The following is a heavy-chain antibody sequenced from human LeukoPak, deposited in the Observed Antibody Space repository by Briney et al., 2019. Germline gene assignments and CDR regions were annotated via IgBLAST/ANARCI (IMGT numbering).Heavy chain of an antibody. J-gene: IGHJ6*02. Sequence: GGSLRLSCAASGFTFSSYAMSWVRQAPGKGLEWVSAISGSGGSTYYADSVKGRFTISRDNSKNTLYLQINSLRAEDTAVYYCAKGTGSITIFGVVIQTDAYYYGMDVWGQGTTVTVSS. CDR1: GFTFSSYA. CDR3: AKGTGSITIFGVVIQTDAYYYGMDV. D-gene: IGHD3-3*01. CDR2: ISGSGGST. V-gene: IGHV3-23*01.